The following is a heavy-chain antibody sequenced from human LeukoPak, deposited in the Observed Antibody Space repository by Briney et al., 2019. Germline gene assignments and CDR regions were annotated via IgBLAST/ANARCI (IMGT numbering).Heavy chain of an antibody. D-gene: IGHD4-11*01. CDR3: ARAADYSYFDY. V-gene: IGHV3-11*05. J-gene: IGHJ4*02. CDR2: ISSSSSYT. CDR1: GFTFSDYY. Sequence: GGSLRLSCAASGFTFSDYYMSWIRQAPGKGLESISYISSSSSYTNYADSVKGRFTISRDNAKNSLYLQMNSLRAEDTAVYYCARAADYSYFDYWGQGTLVTVSS.